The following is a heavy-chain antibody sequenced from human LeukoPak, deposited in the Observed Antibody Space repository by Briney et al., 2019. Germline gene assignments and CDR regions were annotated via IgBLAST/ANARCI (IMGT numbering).Heavy chain of an antibody. CDR3: AKGEAWGEAHGLVDY. V-gene: IGHV3-23*01. CDR2: ISGTGVTT. Sequence: GGSLRLSCAASGFTFSSYAVSWVRQAPGKGLEWISSISGTGVTTYSADSVKGRFTISRDNSKNTLYLQMNSLRAEDTAVYYCAKGEAWGEAHGLVDYWGQGTLVTVS. CDR1: GFTFSSYA. J-gene: IGHJ4*02. D-gene: IGHD3-16*01.